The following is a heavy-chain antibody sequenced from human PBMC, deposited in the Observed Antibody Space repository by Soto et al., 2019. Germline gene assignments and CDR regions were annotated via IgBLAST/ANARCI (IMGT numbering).Heavy chain of an antibody. CDR1: GFIFSDYV. CDR3: AKDRNFWSGYYTSFDY. Sequence: GGSLRLSCAASGFIFSDYVMAWVRQAPGEGLEWVSDISGSGGNPHYADSVKGRFTISRDNSKNTLYLQINSLRAEDTAVYYCAKDRNFWSGYYTSFDYWGQGILVTVSS. D-gene: IGHD3-3*01. J-gene: IGHJ4*02. V-gene: IGHV3-23*01. CDR2: ISGSGGNP.